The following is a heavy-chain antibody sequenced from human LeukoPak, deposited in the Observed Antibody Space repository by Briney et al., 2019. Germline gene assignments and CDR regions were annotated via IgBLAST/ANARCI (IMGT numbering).Heavy chain of an antibody. D-gene: IGHD4-17*01. CDR2: IYWDDDK. V-gene: IGHV2-5*02. CDR1: GFSLSTSGVG. J-gene: IGHJ4*02. Sequence: SGPTLVKPTQTLTLTCTFSGFSLSTSGVGVGWIRQPPGKTLEWLALIYWDDDKRYSPSLKSRLTITKDTSKNQVVLTMTNMDPVDTATYYCATLTELMTTADYWGQGTLVTVSS. CDR3: ATLTELMTTADY.